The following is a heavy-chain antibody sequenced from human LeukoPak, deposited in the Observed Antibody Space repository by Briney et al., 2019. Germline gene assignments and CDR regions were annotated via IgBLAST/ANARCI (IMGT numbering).Heavy chain of an antibody. CDR3: ARDRGGNPSGY. J-gene: IGHJ4*02. CDR1: GFTVCRYW. Sequence: PGGSLRLFCAASGFTVCRYWMLWVRQAPGKALVWVSRINTDGSSTSYADSVKGRFTISRDNAKNTLYLQMNSLRAEDTAVYYCARDRGGNPSGYWGQGTLVTVSS. CDR2: INTDGSST. V-gene: IGHV3-74*01. D-gene: IGHD4-23*01.